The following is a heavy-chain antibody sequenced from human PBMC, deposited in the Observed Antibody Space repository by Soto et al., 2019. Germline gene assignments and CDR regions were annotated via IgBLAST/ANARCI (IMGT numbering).Heavy chain of an antibody. CDR3: AKSLLGDHYDSDGLDS. CDR1: GGPYSKYS. D-gene: IGHD3-22*01. CDR2: IIPIFDMT. J-gene: IGHJ4*02. V-gene: IGHV1-69*02. Sequence: QVQLVQSGTEVKKPGSSVTVSCKASGGPYSKYSISWVRQVPGQGLEWMGRIIPIFDMTNYAQKFQGRVTITADKSTSTVYMDLSSLRSEDTAVYYCAKSLLGDHYDSDGLDSWGQGTLVSVSS.